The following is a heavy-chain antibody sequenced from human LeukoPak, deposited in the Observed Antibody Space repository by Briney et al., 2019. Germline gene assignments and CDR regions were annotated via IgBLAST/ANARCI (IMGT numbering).Heavy chain of an antibody. D-gene: IGHD3-10*01. J-gene: IGHJ4*02. Sequence: ASVTVSFKASGYTFLSYGISWVRQAPGQGLEWMGWISGYNGNRNYAQKFQGRVTMTTDTSTTTAYMELRSLRSDDTAVYYCARRGITMVRGSYWYYFDNWGQGTLVTISS. V-gene: IGHV1-18*01. CDR1: GYTFLSYG. CDR3: ARRGITMVRGSYWYYFDN. CDR2: ISGYNGNR.